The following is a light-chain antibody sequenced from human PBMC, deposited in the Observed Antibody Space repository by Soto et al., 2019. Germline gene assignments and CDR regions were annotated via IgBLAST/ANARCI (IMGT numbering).Light chain of an antibody. V-gene: IGLV1-47*01. CDR1: SSNIVTNH. CDR2: RNS. CDR3: AAWDDSLSGWV. J-gene: IGLJ3*02. Sequence: QSVLTQPPSASGTPGQRVTISCSGSSSNIVTNHVYWYQHLPGTAPKLLIYRNSLRPSGVPDRFSGSKSGTSASLAISGIRSEDEADYYCAAWDDSLSGWVFGGETKVTVL.